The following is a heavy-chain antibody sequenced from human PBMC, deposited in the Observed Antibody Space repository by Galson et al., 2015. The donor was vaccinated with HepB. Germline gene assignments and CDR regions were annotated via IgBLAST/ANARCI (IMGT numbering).Heavy chain of an antibody. Sequence: SLRLSCAASGFTFSSHWMTWVRQAPGRGLEWVGNIEQDGTEINYVDSVKGRFTISRDNAKSSLYLQMNSLRVEDTAVYYCARSSGWTSVYWGQGTLVTVSS. D-gene: IGHD6-19*01. J-gene: IGHJ4*02. CDR1: GFTFSSHW. CDR3: ARSSGWTSVY. CDR2: IEQDGTEI. V-gene: IGHV3-7*03.